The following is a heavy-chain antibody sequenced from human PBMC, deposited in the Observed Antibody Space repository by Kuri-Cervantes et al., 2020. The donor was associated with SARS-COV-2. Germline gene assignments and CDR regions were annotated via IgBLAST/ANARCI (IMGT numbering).Heavy chain of an antibody. CDR3: ARERGVIPAGLGWFDP. V-gene: IGHV3-48*01. D-gene: IGHD2-2*01. J-gene: IGHJ5*02. Sequence: GGSLRLSCAASGFTFSSSSINWVRQAPGKGLEWVSYISSGSNSIYYADSVKGRFTTSRDNSKNSLYLQMNSLRVEDTAVYYCARERGVIPAGLGWFDPWGQGTLVTVSS. CDR1: GFTFSSSS. CDR2: ISSGSNSI.